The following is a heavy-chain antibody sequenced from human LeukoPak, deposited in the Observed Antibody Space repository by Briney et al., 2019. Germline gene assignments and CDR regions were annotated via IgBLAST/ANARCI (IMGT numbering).Heavy chain of an antibody. Sequence: PGGSLRLSCAASGFTFSSYSMNWVRQAPGKGLEWVSYISSSSNPIYYADSVKGRFTISRDNDKNSLYLQMNSLRAEDTAVYYCAKPYSYGSTWGQGTLVTVSS. J-gene: IGHJ5*02. D-gene: IGHD5-18*01. CDR3: AKPYSYGST. V-gene: IGHV3-48*01. CDR2: ISSSSNPI. CDR1: GFTFSSYS.